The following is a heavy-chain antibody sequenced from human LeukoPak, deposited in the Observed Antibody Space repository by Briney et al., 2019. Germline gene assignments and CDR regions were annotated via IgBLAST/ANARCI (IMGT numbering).Heavy chain of an antibody. CDR1: GGSISSYY. V-gene: IGHV4-59*01. D-gene: IGHD3-3*01. J-gene: IGHJ3*02. CDR3: ARGPSIFGVVNYAFDI. CDR2: IYYSGST. Sequence: PSETLSLTCTVSGGSISSYYWSWIRQPPGKGLEWIGYIYYSGSTDYNPSLKSRVTISVDTSKNQFSLRLSSVTAADTAVYYCARGPSIFGVVNYAFDIWGQGKMVTVSS.